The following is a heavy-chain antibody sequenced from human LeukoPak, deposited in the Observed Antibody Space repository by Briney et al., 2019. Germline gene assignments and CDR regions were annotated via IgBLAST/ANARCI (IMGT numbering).Heavy chain of an antibody. V-gene: IGHV1-2*02. D-gene: IGHD1-26*01. CDR2: INPNSGGT. Sequence: ASVKVSCKASGYTFTGYCMHWVRQAPGQGLEWMGWINPNSGGTNYAQKFQGRVTMTRDTSISTAYMELSRLRSDDTAVYYCARGGGSYSTHFDYWGQGTLVTVSS. J-gene: IGHJ4*02. CDR1: GYTFTGYC. CDR3: ARGGGSYSTHFDY.